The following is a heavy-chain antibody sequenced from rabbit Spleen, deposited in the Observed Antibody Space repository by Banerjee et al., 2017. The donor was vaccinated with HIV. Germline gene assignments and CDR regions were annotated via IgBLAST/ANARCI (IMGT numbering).Heavy chain of an antibody. J-gene: IGHJ6*01. V-gene: IGHV1S45*01. D-gene: IGHD8-1*01. CDR1: GFSFSDRDV. Sequence: QEQLVESGGGLVKPEGSLTLTCKASGFSFSDRDVMCWVRQAPGKGLEWIACINTATGRAVYASWAKGRLTISKTSSTTVTLQMTSLTAADTATYFCARDAGTSFSTYGMDLWGPGTLVTV. CDR3: ARDAGTSFSTYGMDL. CDR2: INTATGRA.